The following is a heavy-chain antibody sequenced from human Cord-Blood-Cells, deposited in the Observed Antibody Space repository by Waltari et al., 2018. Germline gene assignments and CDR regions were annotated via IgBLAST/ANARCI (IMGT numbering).Heavy chain of an antibody. V-gene: IGHV4-30-4*08. CDR2: IYYSGST. CDR3: ARAGCSSTSCYYAFDY. D-gene: IGHD2-2*01. J-gene: IGHJ4*02. CDR1: GGSISSGDYY. Sequence: QVQLQESGPGLVKPSQTLSLTCTFSGGSISSGDYYWSWIRQPPGKGLEWIGYIYYSGSTYYNPSLKSRVTISVDTSKNQFSLKLSSVTAADTAVYYCARAGCSSTSCYYAFDYWGQGTLVTVSS.